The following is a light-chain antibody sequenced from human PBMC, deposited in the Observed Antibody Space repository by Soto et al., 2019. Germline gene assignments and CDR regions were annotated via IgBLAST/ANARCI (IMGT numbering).Light chain of an antibody. CDR3: GTWDSSLSGGV. Sequence: QSVLTQPASLSAAPGQKVTISCSGSSSNIGNNYVSWYQQLPGTAPKVLIYDNNKRPSGIPDRFSGSKSGTSATLGITGLQTGDEADYYCGTWDSSLSGGVFGGGTQLTVL. J-gene: IGLJ2*01. CDR2: DNN. CDR1: SSNIGNNY. V-gene: IGLV1-51*01.